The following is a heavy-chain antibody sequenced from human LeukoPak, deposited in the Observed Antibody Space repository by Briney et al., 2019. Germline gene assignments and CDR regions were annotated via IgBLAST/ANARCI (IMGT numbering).Heavy chain of an antibody. CDR3: ARESPSYCGGDCYPEDY. CDR1: GYSISSGYY. V-gene: IGHV4-38-2*02. Sequence: SETLSLTCTVSGYSISSGYYWGWIRQPPGKGLEWIGSIYHSGSTYYNPSLKSRVTISVDTSKNQFSLKLSSVTAADTAVYYCARESPSYCGGDCYPEDYWGQGTLVTVSS. CDR2: IYHSGST. D-gene: IGHD2-21*02. J-gene: IGHJ4*02.